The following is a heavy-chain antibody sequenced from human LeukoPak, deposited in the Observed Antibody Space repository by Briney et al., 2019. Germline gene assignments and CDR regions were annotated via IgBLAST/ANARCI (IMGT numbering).Heavy chain of an antibody. CDR3: ARHVLYDYINSWYDP. CDR2: IYYSGST. V-gene: IGHV4-39*01. CDR1: GGSISSSSYY. Sequence: SETLSLTCTVSGGSISSSSYYWGWIRQPPGKGLEWIGSIYYSGSTYYNPSLKSRVTISVDTSKNQFSLKLSSVTAADTAVYYCARHVLYDYINSWYDPWGQGTLVTVSS. D-gene: IGHD4-11*01. J-gene: IGHJ5*02.